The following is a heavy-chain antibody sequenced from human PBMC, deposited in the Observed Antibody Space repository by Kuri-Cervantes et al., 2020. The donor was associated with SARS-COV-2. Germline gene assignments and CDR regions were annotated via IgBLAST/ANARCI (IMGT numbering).Heavy chain of an antibody. CDR2: ISRSGT. V-gene: IGHV3-23*01. D-gene: IGHD4-17*01. Sequence: GESLKISREASGFTLRTYAMSRVREAPGAGLEWVSAISRSGTYYADSVKGRFTISRDNSKNTLYLLMNSLRAEDRDVYCCAKVSYSMTTVTTLGVWGQGTLVTVSS. CDR1: GFTLRTYA. J-gene: IGHJ4*02. CDR3: AKVSYSMTTVTTLGV.